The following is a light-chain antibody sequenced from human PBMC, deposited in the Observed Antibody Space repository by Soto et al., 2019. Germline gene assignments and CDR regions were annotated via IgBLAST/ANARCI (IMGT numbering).Light chain of an antibody. V-gene: IGKV3-15*01. J-gene: IGKJ1*01. CDR2: GAS. CDR3: QQYNNWPAT. CDR1: QSVSSN. Sequence: EIVMTQSPATLSVSPGERATLSCRASQSVSSNLARYQQKPGQAPRLLIYGASTRATDIPATFSGSGSGTEFTLTISSLQSEDFAVYYCQQYNNWPATFGQGTKVEIK.